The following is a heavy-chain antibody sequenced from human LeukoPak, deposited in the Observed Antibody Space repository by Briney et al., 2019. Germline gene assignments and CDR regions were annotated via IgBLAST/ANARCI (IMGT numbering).Heavy chain of an antibody. CDR3: ARYVVYGSGKYYDY. V-gene: IGHV4-39*01. D-gene: IGHD3-10*01. CDR2: INYSGST. Sequence: SETLSLTCTVSGGSVSSTTYYWSWIRQPPGKGLEWIASINYSGSTYYNPSLKSRVTISVDTSENQFSLKLSSVTAADTAVYYCARYVVYGSGKYYDYWSQGTLVTVSS. J-gene: IGHJ4*02. CDR1: GGSVSSTTYY.